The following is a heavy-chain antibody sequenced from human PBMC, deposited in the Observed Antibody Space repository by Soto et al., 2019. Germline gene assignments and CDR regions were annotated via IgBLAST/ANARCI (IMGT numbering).Heavy chain of an antibody. Sequence: PWETLYLTCTVSGSSVTNSSYYWGLIRQSPGKGLEWIASVYYRGRSYSKSSVKSRVTISVDTSKNQFSLSLNSVTASDTAVYFCVSQRTTVPTQAYFDYWGPGALVTVSS. CDR2: VYYRGRS. D-gene: IGHD4-17*01. J-gene: IGHJ4*02. CDR1: GSSVTNSSYY. V-gene: IGHV4-39*01. CDR3: VSQRTTVPTQAYFDY.